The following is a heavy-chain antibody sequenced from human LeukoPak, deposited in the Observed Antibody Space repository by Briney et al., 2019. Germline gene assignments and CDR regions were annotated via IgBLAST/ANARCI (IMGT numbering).Heavy chain of an antibody. J-gene: IGHJ4*02. CDR1: GGTFSSYT. CDR2: LIPVLGIA. D-gene: IGHD6-13*01. Sequence: ASVKVSCKASGGTFSSYTISWVRQAPGQGLEWMGRLIPVLGIANYAQKFQGRVTITADKSTSTAYMELSSLRSEDTAVYYCARDLWQQLPDYWGQGTLVTVSS. CDR3: ARDLWQQLPDY. V-gene: IGHV1-69*04.